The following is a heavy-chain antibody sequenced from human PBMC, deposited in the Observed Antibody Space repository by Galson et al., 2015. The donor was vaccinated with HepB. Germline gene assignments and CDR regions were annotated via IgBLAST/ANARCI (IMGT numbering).Heavy chain of an antibody. V-gene: IGHV3-15*07. CDR3: TTPILYGDGGYFDY. CDR2: IKSKTDGGTT. Sequence: SLRLSCAASGFTFSNAWMNWVRQAPGKGLEWVGRIKSKTDGGTTDYAAPVKGRFTISRDDSKNTLYLQMNSLKTEDTAVYYCTTPILYGDGGYFDYWGQGTLVTVSS. CDR1: GFTFSNAW. D-gene: IGHD4-17*01. J-gene: IGHJ4*02.